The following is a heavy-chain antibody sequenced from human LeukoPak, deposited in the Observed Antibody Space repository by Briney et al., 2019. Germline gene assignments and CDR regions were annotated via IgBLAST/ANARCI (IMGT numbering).Heavy chain of an antibody. CDR2: ISYDGSNK. CDR3: AKDRKYYYGSSGYWGVFDY. J-gene: IGHJ4*02. Sequence: GRSLRLSCAASGFTFSSYGMHWVRQAPGKGLEWVAVISYDGSNKYYADSVKGRFTISRDNSKNTLYLQMNSLRAEDTAVYYCAKDRKYYYGSSGYWGVFDYWGQGTLVTVSS. V-gene: IGHV3-30*18. D-gene: IGHD3-22*01. CDR1: GFTFSSYG.